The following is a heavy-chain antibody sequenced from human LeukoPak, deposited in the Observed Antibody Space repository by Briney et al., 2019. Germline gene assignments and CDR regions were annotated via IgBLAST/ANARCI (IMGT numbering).Heavy chain of an antibody. V-gene: IGHV1-2*02. Sequence: ASVKVSCKASEYTFTGYYMHWVRQAPGQGLEWMGWINPNSGGTSYAQKFQGRVTMTRDTSISTAYMELSRLRSDDTAVYYCARVSPPYDFWSGYKDFDYWGQGTLVTVSS. CDR1: EYTFTGYY. J-gene: IGHJ4*02. D-gene: IGHD3-3*01. CDR2: INPNSGGT. CDR3: ARVSPPYDFWSGYKDFDY.